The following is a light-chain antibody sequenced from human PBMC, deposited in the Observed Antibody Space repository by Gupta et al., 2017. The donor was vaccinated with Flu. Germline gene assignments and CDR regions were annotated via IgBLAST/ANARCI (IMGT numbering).Light chain of an antibody. J-gene: IGKJ5*01. CDR2: DAS. V-gene: IGKV1-33*01. Sequence: DIQMTQSPSSLSASVGDRVTFTCQASQGIGYYLNWYQQKPGEAPKLLIYDASFLEVGVPSRFSGSGFGTDFSVTISSLQPEDIAIYYCLQFADVPPTFGQGTRLEVK. CDR1: QGIGYY. CDR3: LQFADVPPT.